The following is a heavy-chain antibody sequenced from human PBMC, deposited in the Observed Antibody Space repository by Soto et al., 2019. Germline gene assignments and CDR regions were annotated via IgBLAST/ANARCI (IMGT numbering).Heavy chain of an antibody. CDR3: ARITMVRGVIIEDY. CDR1: GFSLSNARMG. CDR2: IFSNDEK. V-gene: IGHV2-26*01. J-gene: IGHJ4*02. D-gene: IGHD3-10*01. Sequence: QVTLKESGPVLVKPTETLTLTCTVSGFSLSNARMGVSWIRQPPGKALEWLAHIFSNDEKYYSTSLKSRLTISKDTSKSQVVLTMTNMDPVDTATYYCARITMVRGVIIEDYWGQGTLVTVSS.